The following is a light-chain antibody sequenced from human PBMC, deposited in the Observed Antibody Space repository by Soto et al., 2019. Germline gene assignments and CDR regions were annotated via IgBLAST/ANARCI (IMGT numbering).Light chain of an antibody. V-gene: IGKV1-12*01. CDR1: QGINSW. J-gene: IGKJ3*01. CDR2: SAS. Sequence: DLQMTQSPSSVSASVGDRVTMTCRASQGINSWLAWYQHKPGKAPKLLIYSASSLQSGVPSRFSGSGSGTDFTLTINSLQPEDFATYYCQQSYATFSFGPGTKVDIK. CDR3: QQSYATFS.